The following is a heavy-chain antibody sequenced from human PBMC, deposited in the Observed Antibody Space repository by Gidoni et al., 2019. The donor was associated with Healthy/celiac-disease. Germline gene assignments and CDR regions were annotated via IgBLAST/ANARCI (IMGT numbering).Heavy chain of an antibody. CDR2: IYHSGST. J-gene: IGHJ5*02. Sequence: QLQLQESGSGLVKPSQTLSLTCAVPAGPISRGGYSWSWIRQPPGKGLEWIGYIYHSGSTYYNPSLKSRVTISVDRSKNQFSLKLSSVTAADTAVYYCARVYYYDSSGNNWFDPWGQGTLVTVSS. CDR3: ARVYYYDSSGNNWFDP. D-gene: IGHD3-22*01. V-gene: IGHV4-30-2*01. CDR1: AGPISRGGYS.